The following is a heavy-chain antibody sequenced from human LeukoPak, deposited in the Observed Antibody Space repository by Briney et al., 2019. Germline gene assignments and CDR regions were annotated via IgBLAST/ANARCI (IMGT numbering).Heavy chain of an antibody. CDR1: GGSLSGYY. V-gene: IGHV4-59*01. Sequence: SETLSLTCAVYGGSLSGYYWSWIRQPPGKGLEWIGYIYYSGGTNYNPSLKSRVTISVDTSKNQFSLKLSSVTAADTAVYYCARDPGDAFDIWGQGTMVTVSS. J-gene: IGHJ3*02. CDR3: ARDPGDAFDI. D-gene: IGHD3-10*01. CDR2: IYYSGGT.